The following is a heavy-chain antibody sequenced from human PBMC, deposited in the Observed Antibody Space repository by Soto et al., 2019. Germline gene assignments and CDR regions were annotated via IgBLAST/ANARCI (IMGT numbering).Heavy chain of an antibody. CDR3: ARAGTTMVRGVISGWFDP. V-gene: IGHV4-59*01. J-gene: IGHJ5*02. CDR2: IYYSGST. Sequence: TSETLSLTCTVSGGSISSYYWSWIRQPPGKRLEWIGYIYYSGSTHYNPSLKSRVTISVDTSKNHFSLKLSSVTAADTAVFYCARAGTTMVRGVISGWFDPWGRGTLVTVSS. D-gene: IGHD3-10*01. CDR1: GGSISSYY.